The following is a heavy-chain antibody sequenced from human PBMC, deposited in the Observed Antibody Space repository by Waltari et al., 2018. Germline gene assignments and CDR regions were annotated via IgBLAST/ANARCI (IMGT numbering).Heavy chain of an antibody. CDR1: GFTFSSYT. CDR3: AKDQIYTMYPVVTPDY. Sequence: EVQLLESGGGLVQPGGSLRLSCAASGFTFSSYTMSWVRQAPGKVLESVSAIYSGGSTSYADSVKGRFTISRDNSKNTLYLQMNSLRPEDTAIYYCAKDQIYTMYPVVTPDYWGQGTLVTVSS. V-gene: IGHV3-23*03. CDR2: IYSGGST. D-gene: IGHD2-21*02. J-gene: IGHJ4*02.